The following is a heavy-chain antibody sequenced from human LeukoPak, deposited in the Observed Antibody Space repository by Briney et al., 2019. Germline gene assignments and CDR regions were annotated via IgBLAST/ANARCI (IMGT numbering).Heavy chain of an antibody. CDR3: TRAVGPFDF. CDR2: IRSSGSTI. V-gene: IGHV3-48*02. CDR1: GFSLNSYS. J-gene: IGHJ3*01. Sequence: GGSLRLSCAASGFSLNSYSMNWVRQAPGKGLEWVAYIRSSGSTIYYADSVKGRFTISRDTAKNSLYLQMNSLRDEDTAVYYCTRAVGPFDFWGPGTLVIVSS.